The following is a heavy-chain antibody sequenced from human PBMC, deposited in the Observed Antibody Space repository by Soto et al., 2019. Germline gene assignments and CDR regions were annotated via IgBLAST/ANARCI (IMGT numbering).Heavy chain of an antibody. J-gene: IGHJ3*02. V-gene: IGHV3-23*01. CDR1: GFTFSSYA. CDR3: AKDQYYYDSSGYYYLGAFDI. CDR2: ISGSGGST. Sequence: PGGSLRLSCAASGFTFSSYAMSWVRQAQGKGLEWVSAISGSGGSTYYADSVKGRFTISRDNSKNTLYLQMNSLRAEDTAVYYCAKDQYYYDSSGYYYLGAFDIWGQGTMVT. D-gene: IGHD3-22*01.